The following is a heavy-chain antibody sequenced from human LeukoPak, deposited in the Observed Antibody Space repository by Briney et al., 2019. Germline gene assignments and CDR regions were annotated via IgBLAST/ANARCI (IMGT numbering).Heavy chain of an antibody. CDR3: TKYGDDDTPGLN. V-gene: IGHV3-7*02. J-gene: IGHJ4*02. CDR2: IKEGGSDK. D-gene: IGHD4-17*01. CDR1: GFSFSSYW. Sequence: GGSLRLSCAASGFSFSSYWMTWVRQAPGKGLEWVANIKEGGSDKYYVDSVKGRFTISRDNAKNSLYLQTNSLRAEDTAVYYCTKYGDDDTPGLNWGQGTLVTVSS.